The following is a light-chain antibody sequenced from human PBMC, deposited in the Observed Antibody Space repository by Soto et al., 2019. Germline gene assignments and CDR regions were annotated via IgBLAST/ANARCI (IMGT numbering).Light chain of an antibody. CDR3: CSNAVGSTYV. CDR2: EAY. V-gene: IGLV2-23*01. J-gene: IGLJ1*01. CDR1: STDVGSHKL. Sequence: QSVLTQPASVSGSPGQSITISCTGTSTDVGSHKLVSWYQQYPGNAPKLIIFEAYKRPSGVSNRFSGSKSGSTTSLTISGLQAEDEADYYCCSNAVGSTYVLGTGTKVTV.